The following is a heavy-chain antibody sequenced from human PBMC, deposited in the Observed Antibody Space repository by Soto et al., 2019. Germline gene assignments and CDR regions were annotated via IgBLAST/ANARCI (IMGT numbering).Heavy chain of an antibody. V-gene: IGHV3-15*07. CDR2: IKSKTDGGTT. D-gene: IGHD2-2*01. J-gene: IGHJ3*02. CDR3: TSSTRYPHDAFDI. CDR1: GFTFSNAW. Sequence: PGGSLRLSCAASGFTFSNAWMNWVRQAPGKGLEWVGRIKSKTDGGTTDYAAPVKGRFTISRDDSKNTLYLQMNSLKTEDTAVYYCTSSTRYPHDAFDIWGQGTMVTVSS.